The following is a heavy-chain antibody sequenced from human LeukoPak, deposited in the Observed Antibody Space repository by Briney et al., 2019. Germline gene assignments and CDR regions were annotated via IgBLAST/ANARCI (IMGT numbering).Heavy chain of an antibody. J-gene: IGHJ5*02. CDR2: IYYSGST. CDR3: ARGFNIVVVPAAIGGTDQGPVDNWFDP. D-gene: IGHD2-2*01. Sequence: PSETLSLTCTVSGGSISSGGYYWSWIRQHPGKGLEWIGYIYYSGSTYYNPSLKSRVTISVDTSKNQFSLKLSSVTAADTAVYYCARGFNIVVVPAAIGGTDQGPVDNWFDPWGQGTLVTVSS. V-gene: IGHV4-31*03. CDR1: GGSISSGGYY.